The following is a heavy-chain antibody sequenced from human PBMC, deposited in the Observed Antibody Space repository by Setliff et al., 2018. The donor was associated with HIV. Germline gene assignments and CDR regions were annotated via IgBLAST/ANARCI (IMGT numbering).Heavy chain of an antibody. CDR2: IRSKAYGGTT. J-gene: IGHJ5*02. Sequence: GGSLRLSCTASGFTFGDYAMSWVRQAPGKGLEWVGFIRSKAYGGTTEYAASVKGRFTISRDDSKSIAYLQMNSLKTEDSAVYYCTRFGRGEGWFDPWDQGTLVTVSS. CDR3: TRFGRGEGWFDP. V-gene: IGHV3-49*04. D-gene: IGHD3-10*01. CDR1: GFTFGDYA.